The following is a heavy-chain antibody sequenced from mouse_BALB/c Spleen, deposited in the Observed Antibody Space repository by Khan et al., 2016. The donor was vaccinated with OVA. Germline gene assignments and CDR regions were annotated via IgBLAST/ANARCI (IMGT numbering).Heavy chain of an antibody. CDR3: ERGGGGNRFAY. CDR1: GYTFTDFT. V-gene: IGHV1S137*01. J-gene: IGHJ3*01. Sequence: VQLQESGAELVRPGVSVKISCKGSGYTFTDFTMHWVKQSHAMSLEWIGVISTYYGDATYNQKFKDKATMTVDKSSSTAYMELARLTSEDSAIXDGERGGGGNRFAYWGQGTLVTVSA. CDR2: ISTYYGDA.